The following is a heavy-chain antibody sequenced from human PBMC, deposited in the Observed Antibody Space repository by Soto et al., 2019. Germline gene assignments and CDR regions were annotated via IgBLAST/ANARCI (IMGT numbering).Heavy chain of an antibody. Sequence: GGSLRLSCAASGFTFSSYAMSWVRQAPGKGLEWVSAISGSGGSTYYADSVKGRFTISRDNSKNTLYLQMNSLRAEDTAVYYCAKSVLPLRVVVPAAKRHYGMDVWGQGTTVTVSS. V-gene: IGHV3-23*01. CDR3: AKSVLPLRVVVPAAKRHYGMDV. D-gene: IGHD2-2*01. CDR1: GFTFSSYA. CDR2: ISGSGGST. J-gene: IGHJ6*02.